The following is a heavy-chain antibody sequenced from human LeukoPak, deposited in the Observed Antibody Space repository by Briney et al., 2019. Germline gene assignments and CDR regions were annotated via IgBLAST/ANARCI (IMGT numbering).Heavy chain of an antibody. CDR2: IGGSGGST. CDR1: GFTFSSYA. Sequence: GGSLRLSCAASGFTFSSYAMSWVRQAPGKGLEWVSAIGGSGGSTYYADSVKGRFTISRDNSKNTLYLQMNSLRAEDTAVYYCAKDRSSGYYYNWFDPWGQGTLVTVSS. D-gene: IGHD3-22*01. CDR3: AKDRSSGYYYNWFDP. V-gene: IGHV3-23*01. J-gene: IGHJ5*02.